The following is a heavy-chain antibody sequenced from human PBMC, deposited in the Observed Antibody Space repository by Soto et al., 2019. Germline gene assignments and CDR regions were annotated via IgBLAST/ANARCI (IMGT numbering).Heavy chain of an antibody. D-gene: IGHD3-3*01. CDR2: IIPILGIA. CDR3: ARDFLRVFSVDV. CDR1: GGTFSSYT. V-gene: IGHV1-69*04. Sequence: SVKVSCKASGGTFSSYTISWVRQAPGQGLEWMGRIIPILGIANYAQKFQGRVTITADKSTSTAYMELSSLRSEDTAVYYWARDFLRVFSVDVWGKGPRVTVS. J-gene: IGHJ6*03.